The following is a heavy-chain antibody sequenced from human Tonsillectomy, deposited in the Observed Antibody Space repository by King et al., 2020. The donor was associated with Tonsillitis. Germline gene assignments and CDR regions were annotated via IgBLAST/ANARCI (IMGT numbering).Heavy chain of an antibody. CDR3: AREFEEKLGIGGDAFDI. Sequence: VQLVESGGGLVQPGGSLRLSCAASGFTFSSYEMNWVRQAPGKGLEWVSYISSSGSSTYYADSVKGRFTISRDNAKNSLYLQMNSLRAEDTAVYYCAREFEEKLGIGGDAFDIWGQGTMVTVSS. CDR2: ISSSGSST. V-gene: IGHV3-48*03. J-gene: IGHJ3*02. CDR1: GFTFSSYE. D-gene: IGHD7-27*01.